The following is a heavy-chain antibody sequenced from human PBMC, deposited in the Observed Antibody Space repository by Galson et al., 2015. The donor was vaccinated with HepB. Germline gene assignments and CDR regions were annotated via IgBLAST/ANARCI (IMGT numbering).Heavy chain of an antibody. CDR3: ARERRGEYCTNGVCSYYYYYYMDV. J-gene: IGHJ6*03. CDR2: INPSGGST. V-gene: IGHV1-46*01. Sequence: SVKVSCKASGYTFTSYYMHWVRQAPGQGLEWMGIINPSGGSTSYAQKFQGRVTMTRDTSTSTVYMELSSLRSEDTAVYYCARERRGEYCTNGVCSYYYYYYMDVWGKGTTVTVSS. D-gene: IGHD2-8*01. CDR1: GYTFTSYY.